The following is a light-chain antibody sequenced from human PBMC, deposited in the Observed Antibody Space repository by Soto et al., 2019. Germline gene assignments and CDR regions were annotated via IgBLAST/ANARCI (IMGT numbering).Light chain of an antibody. J-gene: IGKJ4*01. CDR2: DAF. CDR1: QSLRSTF. V-gene: IGKV3-20*01. CDR3: QQYGRSSLT. Sequence: EIVLSHSAGALSLSPGDSATLFCRTSQSLRSTFVAWYQVKPDQAPRLLIHDAFSRATGIPDRFSGSGSGTDFTLSISSLEPEDFAVYYCQQYGRSSLTFGGGTKV.